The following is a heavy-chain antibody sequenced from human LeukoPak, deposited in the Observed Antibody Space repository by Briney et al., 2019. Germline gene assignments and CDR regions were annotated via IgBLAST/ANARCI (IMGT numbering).Heavy chain of an antibody. CDR2: IYWNDDK. CDR1: GFSLSTSGVG. CDR3: AHQAKGITGTHSHHYYYYYMDV. D-gene: IGHD1-7*01. V-gene: IGHV2-5*01. Sequence: SGPTLVNPTQTLTLTCTFSGFSLSTSGVGVGWIRQPPGKALEWLALIYWNDDKRYSPSLKSRLTITKDTSKNQVVLTMTNMDPVDTATYYCAHQAKGITGTHSHHYYYYYMDVWGKGTTVTVSS. J-gene: IGHJ6*03.